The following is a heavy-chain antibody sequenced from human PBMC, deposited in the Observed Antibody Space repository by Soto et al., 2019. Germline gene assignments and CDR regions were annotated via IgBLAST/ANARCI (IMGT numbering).Heavy chain of an antibody. D-gene: IGHD3-16*01. J-gene: IGHJ5*02. Sequence: SETLSLTCAVYGASFTGDYCCWIRHPPGQGLERVGSSYRYGSTAYTPSLKLQVTMTVAKSRPQFPLNLSSGTAADMAVYYCARAVAPYLGTWFDPWGQGTLVTVSS. CDR1: GASFTGDY. V-gene: IGHV4-34*01. CDR3: ARAVAPYLGTWFDP. CDR2: SYRYGST.